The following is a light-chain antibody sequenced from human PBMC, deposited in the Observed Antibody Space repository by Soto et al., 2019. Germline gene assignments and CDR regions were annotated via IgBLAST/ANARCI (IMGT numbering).Light chain of an antibody. CDR1: QGISSY. J-gene: IGKJ4*01. Sequence: DILLTQSPSFLSASVGGRVPITCRASQGISSYLAWYQLKPGKAPKLLIFGASTLQSGVPSRFSGSGSGTEFSLTISSLQPEDFATYYCQQVNSYPLTFGGGTKVEIK. CDR3: QQVNSYPLT. V-gene: IGKV1-9*01. CDR2: GAS.